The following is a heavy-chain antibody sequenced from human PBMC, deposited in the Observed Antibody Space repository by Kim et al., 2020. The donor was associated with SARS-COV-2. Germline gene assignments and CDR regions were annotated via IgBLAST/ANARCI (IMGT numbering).Heavy chain of an antibody. V-gene: IGHV4-38-2*02. Sequence: SETLSLTCTVSGYSISSGYYWGWIRQPPGKGLEWIGSIYHSGSTYYNPSLKSRVTISVDTSKNQFSLKLSSVTAADTAVYYCASYYDSSGYPYYDYWGQGTLVTVSS. CDR1: GYSISSGYY. J-gene: IGHJ4*02. CDR3: ASYYDSSGYPYYDY. D-gene: IGHD3-22*01. CDR2: IYHSGST.